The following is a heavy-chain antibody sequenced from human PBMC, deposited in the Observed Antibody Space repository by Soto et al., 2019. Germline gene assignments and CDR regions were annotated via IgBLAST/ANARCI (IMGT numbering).Heavy chain of an antibody. J-gene: IGHJ2*01. CDR2: IIPIFGTA. Sequence: SVKVSCKASGGTFSSYAISWVRQAPGKGLEWMGGIIPIFGTANYAQKFQGRVTITADESTSTAYMELSSLRSEDTAVYYCSRVVRGPRHWYFDLCGRGPLVTVSS. CDR3: SRVVRGPRHWYFDL. V-gene: IGHV1-69*13. CDR1: GGTFSSYA. D-gene: IGHD3-10*01.